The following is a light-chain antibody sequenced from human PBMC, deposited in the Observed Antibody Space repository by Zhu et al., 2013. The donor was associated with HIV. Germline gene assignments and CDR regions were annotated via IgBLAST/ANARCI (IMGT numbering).Light chain of an antibody. CDR2: GTS. Sequence: EIVMTQSPATLSVSPGEGATLSCRTSQTVYINLAWYQQIPGQAPRLLISGTSNRATGIPARFSGSGSVRDFTLTITGLEPEDFAVYYCQQYGSSPLTFGGGT. J-gene: IGKJ4*01. CDR3: QQYGSSPLT. V-gene: IGKV3D-15*01. CDR1: QTVYIN.